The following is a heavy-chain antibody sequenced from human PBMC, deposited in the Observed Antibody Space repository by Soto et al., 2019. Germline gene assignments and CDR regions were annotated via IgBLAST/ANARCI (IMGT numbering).Heavy chain of an antibody. Sequence: SGPTLVNPTQTLTLTCTFSGFSLSTSGVGVGWIRQSPGKAPEWLALTHWDADKRYSPSLKSRLTITQDTSKNQVVLTMTNMDPVDTATYYCAHTTFFVVVTAIHTSFHYWGQGTLVTVSS. J-gene: IGHJ4*02. V-gene: IGHV2-5*02. CDR1: GFSLSTSGVG. CDR2: THWDADK. D-gene: IGHD2-21*02. CDR3: AHTTFFVVVTAIHTSFHY.